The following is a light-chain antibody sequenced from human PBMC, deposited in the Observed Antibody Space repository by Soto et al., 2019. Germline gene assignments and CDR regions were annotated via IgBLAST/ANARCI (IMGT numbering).Light chain of an antibody. J-gene: IGLJ1*01. CDR1: SSDVGSYNF. Sequence: QSVLTQPASVSGSPGQSITISCTGTSSDVGSYNFVSWYQQYPGKVPKLMIYEVTNRPSGVSDRFSGSKSGNTASLTISGLQTEDEADYYCSSHAGSSAFYVFGTGTKVTVL. CDR3: SSHAGSSAFYV. CDR2: EVT. V-gene: IGLV2-14*02.